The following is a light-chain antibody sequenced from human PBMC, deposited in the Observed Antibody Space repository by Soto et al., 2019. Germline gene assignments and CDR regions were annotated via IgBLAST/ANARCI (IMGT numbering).Light chain of an antibody. CDR3: QSYDSANQV. Sequence: NFMLTQPHSVSESPGKTVTISCTRSSGSIANNYVQWYQQRPGSSPTTVIYEDNRRPSGVPDRFSGSIDSSSNSASLSISGLKTEDEADYYCQSYDSANQVFGRGTKLTVL. V-gene: IGLV6-57*01. CDR1: SGSIANNY. CDR2: EDN. J-gene: IGLJ3*02.